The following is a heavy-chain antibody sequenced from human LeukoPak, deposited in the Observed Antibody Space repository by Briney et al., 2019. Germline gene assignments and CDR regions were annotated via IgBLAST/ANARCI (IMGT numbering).Heavy chain of an antibody. D-gene: IGHD3-10*01. J-gene: IGHJ4*02. CDR3: ARLWFGELAFDY. CDR1: GFTFSSYA. V-gene: IGHV3-66*01. CDR2: IYRGGNT. Sequence: GGSLRLSCSASGFTFSSYAMSWVRQAPGKGLEWVSVIYRGGNTYYADSVKGRFTISRDNSKNTLYLQMNSLRAEDTAVYYCARLWFGELAFDYWGQGTLVTVSS.